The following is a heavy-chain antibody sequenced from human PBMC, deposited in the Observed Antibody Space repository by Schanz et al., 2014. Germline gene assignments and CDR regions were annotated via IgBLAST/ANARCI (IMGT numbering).Heavy chain of an antibody. V-gene: IGHV3-33*01. CDR3: ARGDPVAGLDY. J-gene: IGHJ4*02. CDR2: IWFDGTNK. CDR1: GFTLSSYG. Sequence: QVQLVESGGGVVQPGRSLRLSCSASGFTLSSYGMHWVRQAPGKGLEWLAVIWFDGTNKYNADSVKGRFTISRDNSKNTVYLQMNSLRGEDTGMYYCARGDPVAGLDYWGRGTLXTVSS.